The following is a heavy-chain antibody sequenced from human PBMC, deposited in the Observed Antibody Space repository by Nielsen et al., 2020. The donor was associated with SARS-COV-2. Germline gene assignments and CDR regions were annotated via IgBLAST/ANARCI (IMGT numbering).Heavy chain of an antibody. Sequence: SETLSLTCSVSNEITPHYWSWVRQTPGKGLEWIGYIYYNGNTSYSPSLKSRVNISLDKSKNQFSLTLKSVTAADTAVYYCAKFRGLGRSVGAFDVWGPGTKVTVSS. J-gene: IGHJ3*01. CDR2: IYYNGNT. CDR3: AKFRGLGRSVGAFDV. D-gene: IGHD3-10*01. CDR1: NEITPHY. V-gene: IGHV4-59*11.